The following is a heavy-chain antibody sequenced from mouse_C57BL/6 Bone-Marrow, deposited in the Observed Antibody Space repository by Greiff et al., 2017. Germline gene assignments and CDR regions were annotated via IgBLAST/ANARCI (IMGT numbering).Heavy chain of an antibody. J-gene: IGHJ3*01. CDR3: ARPIGPYYYGSGGFAY. Sequence: EVQLQQSGAELVRPGSSVKMSCKTSGYTFTSYGINWVKQRPGQGLEWIGYIYIGNGYTEYNEKFKGKATLTSDTSSSTAYMQLSSLTSEDSAIYFCARPIGPYYYGSGGFAYWGQGTLVTVSA. CDR2: IYIGNGYT. CDR1: GYTFTSYG. V-gene: IGHV1-58*01. D-gene: IGHD1-1*01.